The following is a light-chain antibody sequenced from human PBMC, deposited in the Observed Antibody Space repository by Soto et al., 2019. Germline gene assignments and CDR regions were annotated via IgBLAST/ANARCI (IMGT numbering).Light chain of an antibody. V-gene: IGKV4-1*01. J-gene: IGKJ1*01. CDR2: WAS. Sequence: DIVMTQSPDSLAVSLGERATINCRSSQSVLYSFNNKNYLGWYQQKPGQAPKLLIYWASTRESGVPDRFSGSGSGTDFTLTISSLQAEDMAVYYCQHYYSDPSWTFGQGTRVEIK. CDR1: QSVLYSFNNKNY. CDR3: QHYYSDPSWT.